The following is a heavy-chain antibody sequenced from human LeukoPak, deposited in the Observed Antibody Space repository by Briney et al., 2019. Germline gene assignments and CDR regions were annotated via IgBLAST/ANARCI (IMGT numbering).Heavy chain of an antibody. CDR1: GLSLSNYG. D-gene: IGHD6-13*01. V-gene: IGHV3-48*02. CDR3: ARDYSRWNRDFDD. J-gene: IGHJ3*01. Sequence: YPGGSLRLSCRGSGLSLSNYGMNWVRQAPGKGLEWLSYIRSDSGTKYYADSVEGRFTISTDNAQNSLYLQMNSLRDEDSGVYFCARDYSRWNRDFDDWGQGTRVTVSS. CDR2: IRSDSGTK.